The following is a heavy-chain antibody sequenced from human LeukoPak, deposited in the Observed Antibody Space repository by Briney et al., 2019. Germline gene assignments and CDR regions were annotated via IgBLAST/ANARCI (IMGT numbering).Heavy chain of an antibody. Sequence: GASVKVSCKTSGYTFTSYGINWVRQAPGQGLEWMGWINPNSGGTNYAQKFQGRVTMTRDTSISTAYMELSRLKSDDTAVYYCARAAHYYYYSDVWGKGTTVTVS. CDR2: INPNSGGT. CDR3: ARAAHYYYYSDV. J-gene: IGHJ6*03. CDR1: GYTFTSYG. V-gene: IGHV1-2*02.